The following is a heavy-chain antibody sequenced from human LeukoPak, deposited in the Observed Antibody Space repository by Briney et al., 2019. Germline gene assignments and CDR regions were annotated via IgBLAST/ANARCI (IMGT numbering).Heavy chain of an antibody. V-gene: IGHV3-49*04. J-gene: IGHJ3*02. CDR1: GFTFGDYA. D-gene: IGHD6-19*01. Sequence: PGRSLRLSCTASGFTFGDYAMSWVRQAPGKGLEWVGFIRSKAYGGTTEYAASVKGRFTISRDDSKSIAYLQMNSLKTEDTAVYYCTRVLAVAGTHDAFDIWGQGTMVTVSS. CDR3: TRVLAVAGTHDAFDI. CDR2: IRSKAYGGTT.